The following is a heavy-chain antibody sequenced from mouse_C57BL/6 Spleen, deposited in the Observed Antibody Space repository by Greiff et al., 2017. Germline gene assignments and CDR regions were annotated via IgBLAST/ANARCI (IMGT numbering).Heavy chain of an antibody. CDR1: GFTFSSYA. V-gene: IGHV5-4*01. Sequence: EVMLVESGGGLVKPGGSLKLSCAASGFTFSSYAMSWVRQTPEKRLEWVATISDGGSYTYYPDNVKGRFTISRDNAKNNLYLQMSHLKSEDTAMYYCARDLDYYGSSYYFDYWGQGTTLTVSS. CDR2: ISDGGSYT. D-gene: IGHD1-1*01. J-gene: IGHJ2*01. CDR3: ARDLDYYGSSYYFDY.